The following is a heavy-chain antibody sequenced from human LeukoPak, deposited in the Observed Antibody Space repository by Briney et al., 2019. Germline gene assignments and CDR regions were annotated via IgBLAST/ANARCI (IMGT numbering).Heavy chain of an antibody. V-gene: IGHV1-2*02. Sequence: ASVKVSCKASGYTFTAYYMHWVRQAPGQGLEWMGWINPNSGGTNSPQKFQDRVAMTRDTSISTIYMELSGLRSDDTAVYYCASIDFWSGYAHFDYGGQGTLVTVSS. CDR3: ASIDFWSGYAHFDY. CDR1: GYTFTAYY. J-gene: IGHJ4*02. D-gene: IGHD3-3*01. CDR2: INPNSGGT.